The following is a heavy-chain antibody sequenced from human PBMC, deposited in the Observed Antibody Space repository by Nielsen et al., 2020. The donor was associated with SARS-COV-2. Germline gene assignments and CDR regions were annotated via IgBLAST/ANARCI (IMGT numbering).Heavy chain of an antibody. CDR1: GGSISNYY. J-gene: IGHJ4*02. V-gene: IGHV4-59*01. CDR3: ATDGFSFGTFDY. CDR2: IHYSGTA. Sequence: SETLSLTCSVSGGSISNYYWSWIRQPPGKGLEWLAYIHYSGTANYNPSLKSRGLVSIDTSKNQFSLKLSSVTAADTAVYYCATDGFSFGTFDYWGQGALVTVSS. D-gene: IGHD1-1*01.